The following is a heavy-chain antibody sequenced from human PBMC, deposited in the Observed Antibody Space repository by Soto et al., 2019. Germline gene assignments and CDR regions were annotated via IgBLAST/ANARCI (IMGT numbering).Heavy chain of an antibody. D-gene: IGHD6-25*01. J-gene: IGHJ3*02. CDR2: IYYSGRT. V-gene: IGHV4-31*03. CDR3: ARDRAAANDFNI. Sequence: TLSHTFTVFGGSNNGGGCFWSWVRQQPGKGLGWIGYIYYSGRTYYKPSLKRRATISVDTTKNQFSLTLSSVTAADTAVYYCARDRAAANDFNIWGQGTKVTVSS. CDR1: GGSNNGGGCF.